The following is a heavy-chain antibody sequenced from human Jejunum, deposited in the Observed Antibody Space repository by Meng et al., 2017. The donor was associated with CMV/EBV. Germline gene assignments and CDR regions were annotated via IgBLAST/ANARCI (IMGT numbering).Heavy chain of an antibody. J-gene: IGHJ5*02. V-gene: IGHV4-30-4*08. D-gene: IGHD2-2*01. CDR1: SSGAYY. CDR3: ARTEDCHSTRCYTGFDP. CDR2: TYYGGRT. Sequence: SSGAYYWSWLRQPPGKGLEWIGFTYYGGRTYYNPSLKSRVTISIDTSKNQFSLRLSSVTAADTAVYYCARTEDCHSTRCYTGFDPWGQGTRVTVSS.